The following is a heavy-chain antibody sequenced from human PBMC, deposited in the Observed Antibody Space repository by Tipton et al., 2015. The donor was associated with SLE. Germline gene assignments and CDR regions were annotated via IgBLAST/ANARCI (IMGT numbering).Heavy chain of an antibody. CDR3: ARDRRVHFDS. V-gene: IGHV3-48*01. CDR1: GFTFSSYS. D-gene: IGHD1-1*01. Sequence: SLRLSCVASGFTFSSYSMNWVRQAPGKGLEWVSYISGSSTTMYYADSVKGRFTISRDNAKNSLYLQMNSLRGEDTAVYYCARDRRVHFDSWGQGNLVTVSS. J-gene: IGHJ4*02. CDR2: ISGSSTTM.